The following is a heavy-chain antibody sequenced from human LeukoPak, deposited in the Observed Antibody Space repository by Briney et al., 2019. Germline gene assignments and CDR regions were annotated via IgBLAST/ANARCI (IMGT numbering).Heavy chain of an antibody. CDR3: QRITIFGVIIDFDY. V-gene: IGHV1-18*01. Sequence: ASVKVSCKASGFHFASYGITWVRQAPGQGLGWMGWISVNNGNTHYAQSFQGRLTMTTDTSTSTAYLEVRSLRYDDTAIYYCQRITIFGVIIDFDYWGQGTLVTVSS. CDR1: GFHFASYG. CDR2: ISVNNGNT. D-gene: IGHD3-3*01. J-gene: IGHJ4*02.